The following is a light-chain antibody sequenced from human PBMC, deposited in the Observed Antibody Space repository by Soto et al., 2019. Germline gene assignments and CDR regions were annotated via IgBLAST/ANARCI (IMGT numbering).Light chain of an antibody. V-gene: IGLV2-8*01. CDR3: SCSEASNNFGV. Sequence: QSALTQPPSASGSPGQSVTISCIGTSSDVGGYNYVSWYQQHPGKAPKLMIYEVSKRPSGVPDRFSGSKSGNTASLTVSGLQAEEEDAYYCSCSEASNNFGVFGGGTKLTVL. CDR2: EVS. CDR1: SSDVGGYNY. J-gene: IGLJ2*01.